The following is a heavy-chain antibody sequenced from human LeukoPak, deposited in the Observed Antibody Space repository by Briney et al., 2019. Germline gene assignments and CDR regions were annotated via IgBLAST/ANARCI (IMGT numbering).Heavy chain of an antibody. CDR1: GGSISSYY. D-gene: IGHD3-10*02. CDR3: ARAHGRGGYYGMDV. CDR2: IYYGGST. Sequence: SETLSLTCTVSGGSISSYYWSWIRQPPGKGLEWIGYIYYGGSTYYNPSLKSRVTISVDTSKNQFSLKLSSVTAADTAVYYCARAHGRGGYYGMDVWGQGTTVTVSS. V-gene: IGHV4-59*12. J-gene: IGHJ6*02.